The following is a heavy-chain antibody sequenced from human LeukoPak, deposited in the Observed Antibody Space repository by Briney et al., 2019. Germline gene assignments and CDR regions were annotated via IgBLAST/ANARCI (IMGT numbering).Heavy chain of an antibody. Sequence: GGSLRLSCAASGFTFSEHYMSWIRQAPGKGLEWVSYIYNSDSTTYYADSAKGRFTMSRDNAGNSGYLQMSSLRPEDTAVYYCARGHYGLDVWGQGTTVTVSS. CDR1: GFTFSEHY. CDR2: IYNSDSTT. CDR3: ARGHYGLDV. J-gene: IGHJ6*02. V-gene: IGHV3-11*01.